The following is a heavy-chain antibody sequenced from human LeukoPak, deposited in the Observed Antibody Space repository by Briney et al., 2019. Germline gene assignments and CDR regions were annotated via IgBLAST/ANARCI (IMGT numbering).Heavy chain of an antibody. Sequence: GGSQRLFCAPCGYSDRPNYKIWLRGSRGEGVVWVSDIYSGGNIRYAVSVKGRFTISRDNSRDTLHLQMISLRVDGTAVYYCLRAVHHLFYSDSSGYYGDAFDVWGQGTVVTVSS. D-gene: IGHD3-22*01. V-gene: IGHV3-53*01. CDR2: IYSGGNI. CDR1: GYSDRPNY. J-gene: IGHJ3*01. CDR3: LRAVHHLFYSDSSGYYGDAFDV.